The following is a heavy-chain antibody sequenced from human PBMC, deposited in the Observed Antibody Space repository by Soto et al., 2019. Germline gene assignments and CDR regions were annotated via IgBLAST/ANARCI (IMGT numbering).Heavy chain of an antibody. CDR1: GYTFTSYG. V-gene: IGHV1-18*01. Sequence: ASVKVSCKASGYTFTSYGISWVRQAPGQGLEWMGWISAYNGNTNYAQKLQGRVTMTTDTSASTAYMELRSLRSDDTAVYYCASGYCTNGVCAGPPYGMDVWGQGTTVTVSS. J-gene: IGHJ6*02. D-gene: IGHD2-8*01. CDR2: ISAYNGNT. CDR3: ASGYCTNGVCAGPPYGMDV.